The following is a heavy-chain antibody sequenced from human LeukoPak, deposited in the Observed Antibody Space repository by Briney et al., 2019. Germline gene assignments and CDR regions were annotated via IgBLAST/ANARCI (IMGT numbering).Heavy chain of an antibody. CDR2: ISYDGGNK. D-gene: IGHD4-17*01. CDR1: GFTLSNSW. V-gene: IGHV3-30*03. CDR3: ATPTDGY. J-gene: IGHJ4*02. Sequence: GGSLRLSCAVSGFTLSNSWMHWVRQAPGKGLEWVAVISYDGGNKYYADSVKGRFTISRDNSKNTLYLQMNSLRAEDTAVYYCATPTDGYWGQGTLVTVSS.